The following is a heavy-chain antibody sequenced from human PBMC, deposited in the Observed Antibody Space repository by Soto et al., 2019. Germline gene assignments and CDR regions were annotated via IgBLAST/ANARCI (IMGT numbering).Heavy chain of an antibody. CDR2: IYYSGST. CDR3: ERDPRPGFCSGGSNV. V-gene: IGHV4-59*01. D-gene: IGHD2-15*01. CDR1: GGSIRGYY. J-gene: IGHJ4*02. Sequence: SETLSPTCTVLGGSIRGYYWSWFGQPPGKGLEWIGYIYYSGSTNYTPSLKSRVTISVYTSKNQFYRKLSSVTAADTAVYYCERDPRPGFCSGGSNVWGQGTLVTVYS.